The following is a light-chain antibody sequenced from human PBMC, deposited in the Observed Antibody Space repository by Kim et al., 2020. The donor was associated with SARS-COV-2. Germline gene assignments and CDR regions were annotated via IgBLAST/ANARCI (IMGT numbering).Light chain of an antibody. CDR1: NLESNE. CDR3: QVWDTSSDHPV. Sequence: PGTTAEITGAGNNLESNEVHWYQRRPGLAPVLVIYHDTERPSGIPERFSGSNSGDTATLTISWVEAGDEADYYCQVWDTSSDHPVFGGGTQLTVL. J-gene: IGLJ2*01. CDR2: HDT. V-gene: IGLV3-21*04.